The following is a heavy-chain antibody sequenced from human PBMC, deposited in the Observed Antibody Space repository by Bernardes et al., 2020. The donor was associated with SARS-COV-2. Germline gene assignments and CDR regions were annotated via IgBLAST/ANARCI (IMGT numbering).Heavy chain of an antibody. CDR3: ARSWNGDYSFGMDV. J-gene: IGHJ6*02. CDR2: ISSRSSTV. D-gene: IGHD1-1*01. V-gene: IGHV3-48*02. CDR1: GFSFHDSA. Sequence: VCSLRPSCAASGFSFHDSAMNWVRQAPGPGLAWVSYISSRSSTVYYADSVKGRFTISRDNAKNSLYLQMNSLRDEDRAVYYCARSWNGDYSFGMDVWGPGTTVTVYS.